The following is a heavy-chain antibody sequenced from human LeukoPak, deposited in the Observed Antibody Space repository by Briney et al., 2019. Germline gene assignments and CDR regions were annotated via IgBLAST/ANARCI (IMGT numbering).Heavy chain of an antibody. V-gene: IGHV3-7*01. J-gene: IGHJ4*02. Sequence: GESLRISCKGSGYSFTSYWISWVRQAPGKGLEWVANIKQDGSEKYYVDSVKGRFTISRDNAKNSLYLQMNSLRAEDTAVYYCAREGSNYYFDYWGQGTLVTVSS. CDR3: AREGSNYYFDY. CDR2: IKQDGSEK. CDR1: GYSFTSYW. D-gene: IGHD4-11*01.